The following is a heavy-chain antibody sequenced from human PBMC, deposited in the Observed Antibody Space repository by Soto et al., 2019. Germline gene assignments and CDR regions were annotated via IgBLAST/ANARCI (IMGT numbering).Heavy chain of an antibody. V-gene: IGHV4-31*03. J-gene: IGHJ4*02. D-gene: IGHD3-10*01. CDR1: GGSISSGGYY. Sequence: SETLSLTCTVSGGSISSGGYYWSWIRQHPGKGLEWIGYIYYSGSTYYNPSLKSRVTISVDTSKNQFSLKLSSVTAADTAVYYCARMGRFYGSGFYWGQGTLVTVSS. CDR3: ARMGRFYGSGFY. CDR2: IYYSGST.